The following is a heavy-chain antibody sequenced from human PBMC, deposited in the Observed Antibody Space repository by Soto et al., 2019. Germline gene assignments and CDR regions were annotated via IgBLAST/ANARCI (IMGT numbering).Heavy chain of an antibody. CDR1: GFTFSSYK. Sequence: QVRLVESGGGVVQPGTSLRLSCAASGFTFSSYKMHWVRQAPGKGLEWVAIISYYASNKNYADSVKGRFTISRDNSEHTLYLQMNSLRPEETAVLYLAKAPAGIALFDYWGHGTLVTVSS. J-gene: IGHJ4*01. D-gene: IGHD6-13*01. CDR2: ISYYASNK. V-gene: IGHV3-30*18. CDR3: AKAPAGIALFDY.